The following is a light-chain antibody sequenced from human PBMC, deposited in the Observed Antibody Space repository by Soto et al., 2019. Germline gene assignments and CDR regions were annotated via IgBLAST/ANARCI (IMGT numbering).Light chain of an antibody. CDR1: QSVSSNY. Sequence: EIVLAQSPGTLSLAPGERATLSCRASQSVSSNYLAWYQQKPGQAPRLLIYDASSRPTGIPDRFSGSGSGTDFTLTISRLEPEDFALYYCQRYGNSPITFGQGTRLEIK. CDR3: QRYGNSPIT. V-gene: IGKV3-20*01. J-gene: IGKJ5*01. CDR2: DAS.